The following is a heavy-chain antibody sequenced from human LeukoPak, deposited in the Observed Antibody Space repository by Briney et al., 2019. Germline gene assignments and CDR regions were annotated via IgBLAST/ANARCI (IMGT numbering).Heavy chain of an antibody. CDR2: IYISGST. J-gene: IGHJ4*02. D-gene: IGHD5-18*01. Sequence: PSETLSLTCTVSGGSISNYYWSWIRQPAGKGLEWLGRIYISGSTNYNPSLKSRVTMSVDTSKNQFSLKLRSVTAADTAVYYCARGPVSGYSYGYFDYWGQGTLVTVSS. V-gene: IGHV4-4*07. CDR1: GGSISNYY. CDR3: ARGPVSGYSYGYFDY.